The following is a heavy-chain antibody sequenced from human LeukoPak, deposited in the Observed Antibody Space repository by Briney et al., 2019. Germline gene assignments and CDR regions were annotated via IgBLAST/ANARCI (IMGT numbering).Heavy chain of an antibody. J-gene: IGHJ4*02. V-gene: IGHV3-64D*06. CDR3: VKDLRVGGDY. D-gene: IGHD3-16*01. Sequence: PGGSLRLSCSGSGFTFSNYPMYWVRQAPGKGLEYVSAISTDGGSTYYADSVKGRFSISRDNSKNTLYLQMSSLRAEDTAVYYCVKDLRVGGDYGGQGTLVTVSS. CDR1: GFTFSNYP. CDR2: ISTDGGST.